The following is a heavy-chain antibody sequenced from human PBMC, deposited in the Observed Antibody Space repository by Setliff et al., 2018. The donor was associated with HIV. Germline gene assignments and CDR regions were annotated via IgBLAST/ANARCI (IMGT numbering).Heavy chain of an antibody. CDR3: ATATGYHDSGSLQN. D-gene: IGHD3-10*01. CDR1: GGTFGIYG. CDR2: TIPMFGTA. V-gene: IGHV1-69*13. Sequence: SVKVSCKASGGTFGIYGISWMRQAPGQGLEWMGGTIPMFGTANYAQKFQGRVTITRDEFTNTGYMELSSLRSEDTAVYYCATATGYHDSGSLQNWGQGTLVTVS. J-gene: IGHJ4*02.